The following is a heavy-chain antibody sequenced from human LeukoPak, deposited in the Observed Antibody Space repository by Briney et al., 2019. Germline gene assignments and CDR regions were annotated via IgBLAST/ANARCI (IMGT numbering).Heavy chain of an antibody. CDR1: GGSISSDSYY. J-gene: IGHJ4*02. D-gene: IGHD2-15*01. V-gene: IGHV4-61*02. CDR2: IYTSGST. CDR3: ARAHCSGGRCPFDY. Sequence: SETLSLTCTVSGGSISSDSYYWTWIRQPAGKGLEWLGRIYTSGSTNYNPSLTSRLNMSVDTSKNQFSLKLSSVTAADTAVYYCARAHCSGGRCPFDYWGQGTLVTVSS.